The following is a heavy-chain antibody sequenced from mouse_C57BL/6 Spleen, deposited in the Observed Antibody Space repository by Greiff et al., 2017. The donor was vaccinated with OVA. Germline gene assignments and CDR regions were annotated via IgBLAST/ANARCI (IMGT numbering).Heavy chain of an antibody. CDR1: GFTFSSYA. D-gene: IGHD2-3*01. J-gene: IGHJ3*01. CDR2: ISSGGDYI. CDR3: TRVPSDGYYPY. Sequence: EVKLMESGEGLVKPGGSLKLSCAASGFTFSSYAMSWVRQTPEKRLEWVAYISSGGDYIYYADTVKGRFTISRDNARNTLYLQMSSLKSEDTAMYYCTRVPSDGYYPYWGQGTLVTVSA. V-gene: IGHV5-9-1*02.